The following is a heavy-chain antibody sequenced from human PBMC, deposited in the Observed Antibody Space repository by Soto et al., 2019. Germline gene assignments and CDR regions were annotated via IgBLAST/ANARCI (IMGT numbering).Heavy chain of an antibody. Sequence: SETLSLTCAVYGGSFSGYYWSWIRQPSGKGLEWIGEINHSGSTNYNPSLKSRVTISVDTSKNQFSLKLSSVTAADTAVYYCARQVLLFRYFDWGAGTLVTVSS. CDR1: GGSFSGYY. J-gene: IGHJ4*01. CDR3: ARQVLLFRYFD. D-gene: IGHD3-9*01. CDR2: INHSGST. V-gene: IGHV4-34*01.